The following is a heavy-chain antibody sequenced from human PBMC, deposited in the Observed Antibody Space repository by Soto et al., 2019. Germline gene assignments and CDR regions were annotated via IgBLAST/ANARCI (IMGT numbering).Heavy chain of an antibody. J-gene: IGHJ6*02. D-gene: IGHD3-3*01. CDR2: IIPIFGTA. CDR3: ARDPRYPFEITLSVLSGMDV. V-gene: IGHV1-69*12. Sequence: QVQLVQSGAEVKKPGSSVKVSCKASGGTFSSYAISWVRQAPGQGLEWMGGIIPIFGTANYAQKFQGRVTITADESXXTXDXXLSSLRSEDTAVYYCARDPRYPFEITLSVLSGMDVWGQGTTVTVSS. CDR1: GGTFSSYA.